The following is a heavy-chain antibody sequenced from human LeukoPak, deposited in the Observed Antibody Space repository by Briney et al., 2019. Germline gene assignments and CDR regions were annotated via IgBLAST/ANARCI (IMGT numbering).Heavy chain of an antibody. Sequence: SETLSLTCNVSGASMSSDGYYWNWIRQPAGKGLAWIGRIYSGGSTNYNPSLTSRVTLSVDTSKNRLSLKLSYVTAADTAVYYCASAGHCANGVCRNWFGPWGQGILVTVSS. CDR3: ASAGHCANGVCRNWFGP. CDR2: IYSGGST. D-gene: IGHD2-8*01. J-gene: IGHJ5*02. V-gene: IGHV4-61*02. CDR1: GASMSSDGYY.